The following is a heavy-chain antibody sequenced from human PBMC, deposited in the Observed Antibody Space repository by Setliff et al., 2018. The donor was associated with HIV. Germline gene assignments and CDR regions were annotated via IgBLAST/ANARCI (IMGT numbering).Heavy chain of an antibody. V-gene: IGHV4-30-4*08. CDR2: IYHSGIT. J-gene: IGHJ4*02. D-gene: IGHD5-18*01. CDR3: ARERYFYHNDGYRPRHFDY. CDR1: GGSISNGDYS. Sequence: SETLSLTCTVSGGSISNGDYSWNWMRQTPGKGLERIGYIYHSGITSYNPSLKSRFIMLSDTSQNQFSLKVNSVTAADTAVYYWARERYFYHNDGYRPRHFDYWGQGALVTVSS.